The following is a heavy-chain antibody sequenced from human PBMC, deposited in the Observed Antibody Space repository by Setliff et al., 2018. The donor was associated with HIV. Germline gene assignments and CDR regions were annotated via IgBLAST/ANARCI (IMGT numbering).Heavy chain of an antibody. V-gene: IGHV4-31*03. Sequence: PSETLSLTCTVSGDSINSGDFYWHWIRQQPGKGPQWIGYIFYSGNTSYTPSLKSRITISIDTSKNQFSLSLSSVTAADTAVYFCARRPRVTARTIDSWGQGTLVTVSS. D-gene: IGHD2-21*02. CDR3: ARRPRVTARTIDS. CDR1: GDSINSGDFY. CDR2: IFYSGNT. J-gene: IGHJ4*02.